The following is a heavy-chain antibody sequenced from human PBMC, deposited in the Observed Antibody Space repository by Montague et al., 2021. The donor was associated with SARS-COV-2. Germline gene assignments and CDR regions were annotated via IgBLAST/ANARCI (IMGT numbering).Heavy chain of an antibody. CDR1: GRSLRRHL. CDR3: ARSGGVPMD. V-gene: IGHV4-59*11. CDR2: FDPAGTK. J-gene: IGHJ4*02. D-gene: IGHD3-10*01. Sequence: SETLSLTCTFSGRSLRRHLRGWIRKSQGRRLDWLGYFDPAGTKKYNPSLKTRVTISGDTSKNQFSLRLTSVTTADTAIYYCARSGGVPMDWGQGSLVTVSS.